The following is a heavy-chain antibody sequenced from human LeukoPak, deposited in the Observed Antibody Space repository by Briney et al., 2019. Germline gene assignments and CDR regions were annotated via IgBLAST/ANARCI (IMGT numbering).Heavy chain of an antibody. V-gene: IGHV1-8*01. CDR3: ARPQASYYDSSGYLGY. Sequence: ASVKVSCKASGYTFTSYDINWVRQATGQGLEWMGWMSPNSGNTGYAQKFQGRVTMTRNTSISTAYMELSSLRSEDTAVYYCARPQASYYDSSGYLGYWGQGTLVTVSS. CDR2: MSPNSGNT. CDR1: GYTFTSYD. J-gene: IGHJ4*02. D-gene: IGHD3-22*01.